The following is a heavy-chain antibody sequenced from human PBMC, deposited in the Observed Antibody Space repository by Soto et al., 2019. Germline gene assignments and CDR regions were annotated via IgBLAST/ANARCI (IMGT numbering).Heavy chain of an antibody. Sequence: QITLNESGPTVVKPTETLTLTCTFSGFSLTTSGVGVGWVRQSPGKAPEWLPFFYWDDDKGYRTSQKSRLTIPKDTSKNQVVLTMANVDPADTATYYCAHRVLRAVFGLVTTTAIYFDFWGQGTPVVVSS. CDR2: FYWDDDK. CDR1: GFSLTTSGVG. D-gene: IGHD3-3*01. J-gene: IGHJ4*02. V-gene: IGHV2-5*02. CDR3: AHRVLRAVFGLVTTTAIYFDF.